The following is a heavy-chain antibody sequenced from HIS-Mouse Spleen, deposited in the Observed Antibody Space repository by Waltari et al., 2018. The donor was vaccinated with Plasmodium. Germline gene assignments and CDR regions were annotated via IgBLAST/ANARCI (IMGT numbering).Heavy chain of an antibody. V-gene: IGHV2-70*15. D-gene: IGHD6-6*01. CDR2: IDWDDDK. Sequence: QVTLRESGPALAKPTQTLTLTCTFSGFSLSTSGMCVSWIRQPPGKALEWLARIDWDDDKYYSTSLKTRLTISKDTSKNQVVLTMTNMDPVDTATYYCARTTYSSSSAKYYYYGMDVWGQGTTVTVSS. CDR1: GFSLSTSGMC. CDR3: ARTTYSSSSAKYYYYGMDV. J-gene: IGHJ6*02.